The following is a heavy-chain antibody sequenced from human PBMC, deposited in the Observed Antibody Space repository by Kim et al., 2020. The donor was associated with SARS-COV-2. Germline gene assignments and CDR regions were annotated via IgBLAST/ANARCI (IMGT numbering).Heavy chain of an antibody. CDR1: GGSFSGYY. J-gene: IGHJ4*02. V-gene: IGHV4-34*01. Sequence: SETLSLTCAVYGGSFSGYYWSWIRQPPGKGLEWIGEINHSGSTNYNPSLKSRVTISVDTSKNQFSLKLSSVTAADTAVYYCASLKVHPYYFDYWGQGTLGTVSS. CDR2: INHSGST. CDR3: ASLKVHPYYFDY.